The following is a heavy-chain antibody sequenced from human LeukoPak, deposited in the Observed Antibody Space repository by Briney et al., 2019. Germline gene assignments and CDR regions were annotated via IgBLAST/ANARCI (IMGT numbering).Heavy chain of an antibody. V-gene: IGHV1-2*02. J-gene: IGHJ4*02. CDR1: VYTFSDYY. CDR2: INPNSGGT. CDR3: ARDRTSSSHFDY. Sequence: GASVKVSCKASVYTFSDYYMQWVRQAPGQRLEWMGWINPNSGGTNYAQKFQGRVTMTRDTSISTAYMELSRLTSDDTAVYYCARDRTSSSHFDYWGQGTLVTVSS. D-gene: IGHD6-6*01.